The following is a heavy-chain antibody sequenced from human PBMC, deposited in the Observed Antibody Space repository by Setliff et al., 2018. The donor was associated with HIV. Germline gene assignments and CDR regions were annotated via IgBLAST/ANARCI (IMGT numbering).Heavy chain of an antibody. Sequence: GGSLRLSCAASGFTFSSYNMNWVRQAPGKGLEWVSSISSKGEYIYYADSVKGRFTISRDNAKNSLYLQMNSLRAEDTAVYYCARTVVAPAATPIDYWGQGTLVTVSS. J-gene: IGHJ4*02. CDR2: ISSKGEYI. V-gene: IGHV3-21*01. CDR1: GFTFSSYN. D-gene: IGHD2-2*01. CDR3: ARTVVAPAATPIDY.